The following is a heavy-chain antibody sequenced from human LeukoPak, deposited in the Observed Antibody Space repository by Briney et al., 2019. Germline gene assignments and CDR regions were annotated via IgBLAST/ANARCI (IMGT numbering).Heavy chain of an antibody. D-gene: IGHD3-3*01. Sequence: ASVKVSCKASGYTFTGYFLHWVRQAPGQGLEWMGWIGPNNGVTNYAQKFQGRVTMTRDTSINTAYMDLSSLRSDDTAVYYCARDIRPRVESFDYWGQGTLVTVSS. CDR1: GYTFTGYF. CDR3: ARDIRPRVESFDY. CDR2: IGPNNGVT. V-gene: IGHV1-2*02. J-gene: IGHJ4*02.